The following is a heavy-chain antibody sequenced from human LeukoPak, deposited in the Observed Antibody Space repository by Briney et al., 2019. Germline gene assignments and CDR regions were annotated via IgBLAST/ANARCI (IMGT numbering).Heavy chain of an antibody. Sequence: ASVKVSCKVSGYTLTELSMHWVRQAPGKGLEWMGGFDPEDGETIYAQKFQGRVTMTTDTSTSTAYMELRSLRSDDTAVYYCARDRVGYYGSGSYYKYPTALDYWGQGTLVTVSS. D-gene: IGHD3-10*01. CDR3: ARDRVGYYGSGSYYKYPTALDY. J-gene: IGHJ4*02. CDR1: GYTLTELS. V-gene: IGHV1-24*01. CDR2: FDPEDGET.